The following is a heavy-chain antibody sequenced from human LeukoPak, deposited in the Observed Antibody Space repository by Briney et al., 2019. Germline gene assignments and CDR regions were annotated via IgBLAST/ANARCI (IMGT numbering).Heavy chain of an antibody. J-gene: IGHJ4*02. D-gene: IGHD3-16*01. V-gene: IGHV3-73*01. CDR2: IRSKVNSYAT. CDR3: TRQGGEDY. Sequence: PGGSLRLSCAASGFTFSGSTMHWVRQASGKGLEWLGRIRSKVNSYATAYAASVKVRFTISRDDSKNTAYLQMNSLKTEDTAVYYCTRQGGEDYWGQGTLVTVSS. CDR1: GFTFSGST.